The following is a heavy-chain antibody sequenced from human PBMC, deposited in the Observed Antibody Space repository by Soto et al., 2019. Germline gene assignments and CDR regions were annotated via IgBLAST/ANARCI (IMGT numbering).Heavy chain of an antibody. V-gene: IGHV3-9*01. D-gene: IGHD3-22*01. CDR1: GFTFDDYA. CDR2: ISWNSGSI. CDR3: AKDRDYDTSGVTDY. J-gene: IGHJ4*02. Sequence: EVQLVESGGGLVQPGRSLRLSCAASGFTFDDYAMHWVRQAPGKGLEWVSGISWNSGSIDYADSVKGRFTISRDNAKNSLYLQMNSLRAEDTALYYCAKDRDYDTSGVTDYWGQGTLVSVSS.